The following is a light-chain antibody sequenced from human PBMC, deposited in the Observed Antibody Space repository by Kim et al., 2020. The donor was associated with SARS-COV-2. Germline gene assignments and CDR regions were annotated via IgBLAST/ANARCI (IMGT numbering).Light chain of an antibody. CDR2: DAS. V-gene: IGKV1-33*01. CDR1: QDITNF. Sequence: DIHMTQSPSSLSASVGDRVTITCRSSQDITNFLGWYQQKPGKAPKLLIYDASNLETGVPTRFSGSRSGTDFTLIINSLQPEDIATYYCQQYHGVPITFGPGTKVDIK. CDR3: QQYHGVPIT. J-gene: IGKJ3*01.